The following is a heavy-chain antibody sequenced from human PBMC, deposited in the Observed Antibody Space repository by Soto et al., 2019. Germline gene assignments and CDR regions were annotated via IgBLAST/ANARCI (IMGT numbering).Heavy chain of an antibody. CDR2: ISSIDDRT. Sequence: EVQLLESGGGLVQPGGSLKLSCAASGLTVRSYAMSWVRQAPGKGLEWISTISSIDDRTYDADSVRGRFTISRDNSQNTVYLQMTSLRAEDTAVYYCATRRGCSGDTCYGFDYWGQGTLVTVSS. CDR3: ATRRGCSGDTCYGFDY. V-gene: IGHV3-23*01. J-gene: IGHJ4*02. D-gene: IGHD2-15*01. CDR1: GLTVRSYA.